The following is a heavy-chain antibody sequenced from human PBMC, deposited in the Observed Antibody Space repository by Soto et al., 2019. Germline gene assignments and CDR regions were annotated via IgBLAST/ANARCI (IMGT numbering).Heavy chain of an antibody. D-gene: IGHD2-15*01. Sequence: EVQLVESGGGLVQPGGSLRLSCAASGFTFSSYAMSWVRLAPGKGLEWVSIIGGSGGNIYYAASVKGRFTISRDNSKNTLYLQMNSLRAEDTALYYCARDRYCSGGSCLSDCCGQGTLVTGYS. CDR2: IGGSGGNI. J-gene: IGHJ4*02. CDR1: GFTFSSYA. CDR3: ARDRYCSGGSCLSDC. V-gene: IGHV3-23*04.